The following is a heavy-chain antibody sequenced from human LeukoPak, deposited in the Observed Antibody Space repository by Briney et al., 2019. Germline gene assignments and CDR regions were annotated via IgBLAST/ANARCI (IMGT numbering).Heavy chain of an antibody. V-gene: IGHV3-20*01. CDR2: INWNGGST. D-gene: IGHD6-13*01. CDR1: GFTFDDYG. Sequence: GSLRLSCAASGFTFDDYGMSWVRQAPGKGLEWVSGINWNGGSTGYADSVKGRFTISRDNAKNSLYLQMNSLRAEDTALYHCARVAPEAAAGTWGYYYYYYGMDVWGQGTTVTVSS. J-gene: IGHJ6*02. CDR3: ARVAPEAAAGTWGYYYYYYGMDV.